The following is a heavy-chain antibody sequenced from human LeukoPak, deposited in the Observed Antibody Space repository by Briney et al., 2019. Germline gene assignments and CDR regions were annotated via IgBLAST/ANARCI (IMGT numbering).Heavy chain of an antibody. CDR3: ARYSPQVYYYSYMDV. D-gene: IGHD2-15*01. V-gene: IGHV4-4*08. J-gene: IGHJ6*03. CDR2: IYTSGST. Sequence: PSETLSLTCSISGWSLKDYYWSWVRQPPGKGLEWIGRIYTSGSTNYNPSLKSRVTISVDTSKNQFSLKLSSVTAADTAVYYCARYSPQVYYYSYMDVWGKGTTVTVSS. CDR1: GWSLKDYY.